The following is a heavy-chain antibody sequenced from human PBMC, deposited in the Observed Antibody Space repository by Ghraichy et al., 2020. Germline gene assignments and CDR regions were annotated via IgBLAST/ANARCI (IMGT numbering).Heavy chain of an antibody. CDR3: ARSKYTDGWFYFDH. Sequence: SETLSLTCNVSGGSIRSDYWSWIRQSPGKGLEWIGYIFYSGSGITNYNPSLKSRVTVSMDTSKNRVSLMLTSVTTADTALYYCARSKYTDGWFYFDHWGRGTLVTVCS. D-gene: IGHD6-19*01. CDR1: GGSIRSDY. CDR2: IFYSGSGIT. J-gene: IGHJ4*02. V-gene: IGHV4-59*01.